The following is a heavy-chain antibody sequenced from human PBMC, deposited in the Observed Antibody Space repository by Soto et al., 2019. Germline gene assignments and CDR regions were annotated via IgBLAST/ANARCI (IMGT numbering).Heavy chain of an antibody. Sequence: QITLKESGPTLVKPTQTLTLTCTFSGFSLTTSDLGVGWIRQPPGKALEWLALIYWDYDKRYSPSLKSKVTITKDPAKTPVVLTMTNMDPVDTATYCGAHCVGGGNSCCFDCWGQGTLVTASS. CDR1: GFSLTTSDLG. J-gene: IGHJ4*02. D-gene: IGHD2-21*02. CDR3: AHCVGGGNSCCFDC. V-gene: IGHV2-5*02. CDR2: IYWDYDK.